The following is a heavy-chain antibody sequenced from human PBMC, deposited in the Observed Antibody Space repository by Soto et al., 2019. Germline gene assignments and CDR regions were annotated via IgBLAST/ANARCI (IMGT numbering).Heavy chain of an antibody. CDR2: TYYRSKWYN. V-gene: IGHV6-1*01. D-gene: IGHD3-10*01. CDR3: ARAVRIDMIRLFES. CDR1: GDSVSSNSAA. Sequence: PSQTLSLTCAISGDSVSSNSAAWNWIRQSPSRGLEWLGRTYYRSKWYNDYAESVKSRIIINPDTSKNQFSLLLDSVSPEDTAVYYCARAVRIDMIRLFESWGQGTLVTVSS. J-gene: IGHJ4*02.